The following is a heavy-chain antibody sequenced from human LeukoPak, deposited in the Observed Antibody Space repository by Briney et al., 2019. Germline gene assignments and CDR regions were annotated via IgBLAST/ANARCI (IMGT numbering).Heavy chain of an antibody. V-gene: IGHV4-39*01. Sequence: SETLSLTCTVSGGSISSYYWGWIRQPPGKGLEWIGSIYYSGSTYYNPSLESRVTISVDTSKNQFSLKLSSVTAADTAVYYCATSGWYLLPGVYWGQGTLVTVSS. D-gene: IGHD6-19*01. CDR1: GGSISSYY. J-gene: IGHJ4*02. CDR2: IYYSGST. CDR3: ATSGWYLLPGVY.